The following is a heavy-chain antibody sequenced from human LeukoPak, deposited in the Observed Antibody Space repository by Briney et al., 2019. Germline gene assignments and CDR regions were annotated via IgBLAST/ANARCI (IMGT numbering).Heavy chain of an antibody. Sequence: GGSLRLSCAASGFTFSDYYMSWIRQAPGKGLAWVSYISSSGSTIHYADSVKGRFTNSRDNAKNSLYLQMTGLRAEDTEVYYCARGEWDIVVVPAAIDAFDIWGQGTMVTVSS. CDR3: ARGEWDIVVVPAAIDAFDI. CDR1: GFTFSDYY. D-gene: IGHD2-2*01. CDR2: ISSSGSTI. J-gene: IGHJ3*02. V-gene: IGHV3-11*01.